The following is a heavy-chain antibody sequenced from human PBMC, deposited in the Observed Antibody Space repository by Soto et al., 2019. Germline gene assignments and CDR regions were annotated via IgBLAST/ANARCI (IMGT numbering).Heavy chain of an antibody. CDR3: ASPGGLSVYHFDY. J-gene: IGHJ4*02. D-gene: IGHD3-22*01. V-gene: IGHV3-66*01. CDR2: IHSDGST. Sequence: EVQLVESGGGLVQPGGSLRLSCAASGFTVSSNYMSWVRQAPGKGLEWVSVIHSDGSTYYADSVKGRFTISRDNSKNSLYLKMNSLRAEDTAVYYCASPGGLSVYHFDYWGQGTLVTVSS. CDR1: GFTVSSNY.